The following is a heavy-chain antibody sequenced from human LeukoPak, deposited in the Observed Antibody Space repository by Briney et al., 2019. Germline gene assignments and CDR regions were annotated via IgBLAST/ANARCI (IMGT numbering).Heavy chain of an antibody. V-gene: IGHV3-53*01. CDR3: ARGAGYNYPYYFDY. Sequence: GGSLRLSCAASGFTVSSNYMNWVRQAPGKGLEWVSVIYGGGSIYYADSVKGRFTISRDNSKNTLYLQMNSLRAEDTAVYYCARGAGYNYPYYFDYWGQGTLVTVSS. D-gene: IGHD5-24*01. J-gene: IGHJ4*02. CDR1: GFTVSSNY. CDR2: IYGGGSI.